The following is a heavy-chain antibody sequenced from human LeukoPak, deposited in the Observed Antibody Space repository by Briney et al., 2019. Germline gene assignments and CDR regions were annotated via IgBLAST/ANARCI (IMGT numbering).Heavy chain of an antibody. J-gene: IGHJ5*02. CDR3: AREPDGDYLRSWAWFDP. D-gene: IGHD4-17*01. V-gene: IGHV1-69*13. Sequence: SVKVSCKASGGTFSSYAISWVRQAPGQGLEWMGGIIPIFGTANYAQKFQGRVTITADESTSTAYMELSSLRSEDTAVYYCAREPDGDYLRSWAWFDPWGQGTLVTVSS. CDR1: GGTFSSYA. CDR2: IIPIFGTA.